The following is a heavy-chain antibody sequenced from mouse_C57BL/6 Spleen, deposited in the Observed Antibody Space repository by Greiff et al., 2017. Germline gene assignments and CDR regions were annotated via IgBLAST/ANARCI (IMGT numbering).Heavy chain of an antibody. CDR3: ARNEHYFDY. CDR2: IDPSDSYT. J-gene: IGHJ2*01. CDR1: GYTFTSYW. V-gene: IGHV1-59*01. Sequence: QVQLQQPGAELVRPGTSVKLSCKASGYTFTSYWMHWVKQRPGQGLEWIGVIDPSDSYTNSNQKFKGKATLTVDPSSSTAYMQLSSLTSDDSAVYYCARNEHYFDYWGQGTTLTVSS.